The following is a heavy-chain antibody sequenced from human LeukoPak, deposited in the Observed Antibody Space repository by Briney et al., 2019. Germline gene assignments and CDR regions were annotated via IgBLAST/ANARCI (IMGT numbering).Heavy chain of an antibody. D-gene: IGHD3-3*01. CDR2: ISYDGSNK. CDR3: AREGTAYDFWSGSPYYFDY. Sequence: GGSLRLSCAASGFSFSSYAMHWVRQAPGKGLEWVAVISYDGSNKYYADSVKGRFTISRDNSKNTLYLQMNSLRAEDTAVYYCAREGTAYDFWSGSPYYFDYWGQGTLVTVSS. V-gene: IGHV3-30-3*01. CDR1: GFSFSSYA. J-gene: IGHJ4*02.